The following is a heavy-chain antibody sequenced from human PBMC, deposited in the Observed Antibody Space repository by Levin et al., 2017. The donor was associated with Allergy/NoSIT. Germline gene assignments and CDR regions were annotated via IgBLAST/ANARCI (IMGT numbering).Heavy chain of an antibody. Sequence: SETLSLTCTVSGGSISSYYWNWIRQPPGKGLEWIGNIYHSGNTNYNPSLKSRVTISVDTSKNQFSLNLSSVTAADTAVYYCARAIFIGPRRYFDYWGQGTLVTVSS. J-gene: IGHJ4*02. CDR3: ARAIFIGPRRYFDY. D-gene: IGHD3-3*01. V-gene: IGHV4-59*08. CDR2: IYHSGNT. CDR1: GGSISSYY.